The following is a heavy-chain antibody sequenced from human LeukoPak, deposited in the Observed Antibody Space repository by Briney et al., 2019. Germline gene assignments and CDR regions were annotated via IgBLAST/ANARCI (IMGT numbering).Heavy chain of an antibody. J-gene: IGHJ4*02. V-gene: IGHV3-74*01. CDR1: GFTFSSYW. D-gene: IGHD6-19*01. Sequence: GGSLRLSCAASGFTFSSYWMHWVRQAPGKGLVWVSRINSDGSLTRYADSVKGRFTISRDNAKNTLYLQMNSLRAEDTAVYYCARSWLAVAGPEYWGQGTLVTVSS. CDR3: ARSWLAVAGPEY. CDR2: INSDGSLT.